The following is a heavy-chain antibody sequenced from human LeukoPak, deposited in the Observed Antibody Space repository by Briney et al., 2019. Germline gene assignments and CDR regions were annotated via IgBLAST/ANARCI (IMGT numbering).Heavy chain of an antibody. Sequence: SETLSLTCAVYGGSFSGYYWSWIRQPPGKGLEWIGEINHSGSTNYNPSLKSRVTISVDTSKNQFSLKLSSVTAADTAVYYCAREGRSGAFDYWGQGTLVTVSS. V-gene: IGHV4-34*01. CDR2: INHSGST. J-gene: IGHJ4*02. CDR1: GGSFSGYY. CDR3: AREGRSGAFDY. D-gene: IGHD1-26*01.